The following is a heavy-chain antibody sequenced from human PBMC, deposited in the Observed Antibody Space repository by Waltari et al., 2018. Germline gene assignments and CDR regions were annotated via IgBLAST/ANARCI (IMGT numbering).Heavy chain of an antibody. D-gene: IGHD3-22*01. J-gene: IGHJ4*02. Sequence: QVQLQQWGAGLLKPSETLSLTCAVYGGSFSGYFLSWIRQPPGKGLEWIGEINHRGVTNYNPSLKSRVTISVDTANNQFSMKLSPVTAADTAVYYCARVAYYYESSGYYRGLSGYYFDYWGQGTLVTVSS. CDR3: ARVAYYYESSGYYRGLSGYYFDY. CDR2: INHRGVT. V-gene: IGHV4-34*01. CDR1: GGSFSGYF.